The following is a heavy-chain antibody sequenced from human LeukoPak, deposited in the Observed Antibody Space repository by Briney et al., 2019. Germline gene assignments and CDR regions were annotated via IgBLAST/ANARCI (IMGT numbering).Heavy chain of an antibody. Sequence: GASVKVSCMASGYTFTSYDINWVRQATGQGLEWMGWMNPNSGNTGYAQKFQGRVTMTRNTSISTAYMELSSLRSEDTAVYYCARARNVQRPHFDYWGQGTLVTVSS. D-gene: IGHD6-25*01. J-gene: IGHJ4*02. CDR2: MNPNSGNT. CDR3: ARARNVQRPHFDY. CDR1: GYTFTSYD. V-gene: IGHV1-8*01.